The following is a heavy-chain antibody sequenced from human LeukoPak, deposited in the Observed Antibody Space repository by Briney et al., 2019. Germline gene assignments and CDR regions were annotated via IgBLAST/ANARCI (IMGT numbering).Heavy chain of an antibody. V-gene: IGHV4-34*01. CDR3: ASRSISVGTISNYYYGMDV. Sequence: SETLSLTCAVYGGSFSGYYWSWSRQPPGKGLEWVGEINHCGSTNSNPSLKSQVTITVDTSKNQFSLKLSSVTAADTAVYYCASRSISVGTISNYYYGMDVWGQGTTVTVSS. CDR2: INHCGST. CDR1: GGSFSGYY. J-gene: IGHJ6*02. D-gene: IGHD2-2*01.